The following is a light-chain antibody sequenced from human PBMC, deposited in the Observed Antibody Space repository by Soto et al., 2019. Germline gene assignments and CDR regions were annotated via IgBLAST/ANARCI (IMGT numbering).Light chain of an antibody. Sequence: QSALTQPASVSGSPGQSITISCTGTSSDVGGYNYVSWYQQHPGKAPKLMIYEVSNRPSGVSNRFSGSKSGNTASPTISGLQAEDEADYYCSSYTSSSLDYVFGTGTKLTVL. CDR2: EVS. CDR3: SSYTSSSLDYV. J-gene: IGLJ1*01. V-gene: IGLV2-14*01. CDR1: SSDVGGYNY.